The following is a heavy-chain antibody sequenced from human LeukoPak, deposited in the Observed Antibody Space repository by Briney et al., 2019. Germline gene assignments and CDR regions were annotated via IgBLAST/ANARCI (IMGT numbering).Heavy chain of an antibody. CDR1: GGSISGYY. CDR2: IYYSAST. Sequence: SETLSLTCTVSGGSISGYYWSWIRQPPGKGLEWIGYIYYSASTNYNPSLKSRVTISVDTSKNQFSLKLNSVTAADTAVYYCARSRAYLAIDYWGQGTLVTVSS. CDR3: ARSRAYLAIDY. J-gene: IGHJ4*02. V-gene: IGHV4-59*01.